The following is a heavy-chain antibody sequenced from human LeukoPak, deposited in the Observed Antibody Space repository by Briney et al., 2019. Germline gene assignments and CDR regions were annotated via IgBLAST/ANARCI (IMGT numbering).Heavy chain of an antibody. CDR2: INPNSGGT. V-gene: IGHV1-2*02. CDR1: GYTFTGYY. D-gene: IGHD3-16*02. CDR3: AREAYYDYVWGSYRYRYFDY. Sequence: ASVKVSCKASGYTFTGYYMHWVRQAPGQGLEWMGWINPNSGGTNYAQKFQGRVTMTRDTSISTAYMELSRLRSDDTAVYYCAREAYYDYVWGSYRYRYFDYWGQRTLVTVSS. J-gene: IGHJ4*02.